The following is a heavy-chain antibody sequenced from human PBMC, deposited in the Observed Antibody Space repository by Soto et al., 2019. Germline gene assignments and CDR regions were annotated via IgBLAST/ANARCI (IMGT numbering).Heavy chain of an antibody. D-gene: IGHD1-26*01. CDR2: ISSSSSTI. CDR3: AKDRAYRSGHELFDY. V-gene: IGHV3-48*01. J-gene: IGHJ4*02. Sequence: GGSLRLCCAASGFTFSSYSMNWVRQAPGKGLEWVSYISSSSSTIYYADSVKGRFTISRDNAKNSLYLQMNSLRAEDTAVYYCAKDRAYRSGHELFDYRGPGPLVTVSS. CDR1: GFTFSSYS.